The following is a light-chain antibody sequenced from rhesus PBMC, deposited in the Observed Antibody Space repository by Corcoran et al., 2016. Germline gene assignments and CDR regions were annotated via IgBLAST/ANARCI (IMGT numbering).Light chain of an antibody. CDR3: QKYNDWPPYS. CDR2: YAS. J-gene: IGKJ2*01. Sequence: EIAMTQSPATLSLSPGERATLSCRASQSVGSTLAWYQQKPGQAPRLFIYYASSRATGIPDRFSGSGSGTEFTLTISSLDPENVGVYFCQKYNDWPPYSFGQGTKVQIK. CDR1: QSVGST. V-gene: IGKV3-42*02.